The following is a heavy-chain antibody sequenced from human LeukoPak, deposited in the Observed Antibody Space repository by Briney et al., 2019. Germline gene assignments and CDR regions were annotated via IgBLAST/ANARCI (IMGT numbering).Heavy chain of an antibody. CDR2: IKQDGSEK. Sequence: RXGGSLXLSCAASGFIFSSYWMSWVRQAPGKGLEWVANIKQDGSEKYYVEYVKGRLTISRDNAKNSLYLQMNSLRAEDTAVYYCARGGSEWYLTKDYWGQGTLVTVSS. J-gene: IGHJ4*02. CDR3: ARGGSEWYLTKDY. CDR1: GFIFSSYW. V-gene: IGHV3-7*01. D-gene: IGHD6-19*01.